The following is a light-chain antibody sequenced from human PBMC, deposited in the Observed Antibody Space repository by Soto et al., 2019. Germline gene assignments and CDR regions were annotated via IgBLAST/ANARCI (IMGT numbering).Light chain of an antibody. V-gene: IGKV1-5*03. Sequence: DIQMTQLPSTLSASVGDRDTINCRASRSISSWLAWYQQKPGKAPKLLIFEASTLESGVPSRFSGSGSGTEFTLTIGSLQPDDFATYYCQQYSNYSPTFGQGTKVEIK. CDR1: RSISSW. CDR3: QQYSNYSPT. J-gene: IGKJ1*01. CDR2: EAS.